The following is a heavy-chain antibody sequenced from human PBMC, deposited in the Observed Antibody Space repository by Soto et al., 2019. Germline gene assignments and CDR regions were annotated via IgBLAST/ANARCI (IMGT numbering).Heavy chain of an antibody. V-gene: IGHV3-15*05. D-gene: IGHD7-27*01. CDR3: LGDWLHP. Sequence: GGSLRLSCAGSGFSFRNAWMSWVRQAPGKGPEWIGRIKSESVGGTTDYAAPVKGRFTVSRDDSKNTVYLHMSSLKIEDTAVYYCLGDWLHPWGQGTLVTVSS. J-gene: IGHJ5*02. CDR2: IKSESVGGTT. CDR1: GFSFRNAW.